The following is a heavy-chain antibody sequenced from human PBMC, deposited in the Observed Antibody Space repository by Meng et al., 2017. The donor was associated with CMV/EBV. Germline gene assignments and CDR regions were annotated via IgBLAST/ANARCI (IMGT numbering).Heavy chain of an antibody. D-gene: IGHD6-13*01. CDR2: MNPNSGNT. Sequence: ASVKVSCKASGYTFTSYDINWVRQATGQGLEWMGWMNPNSGNTGYAQKFQGRVTMTRNTSISTAYMELSSLRSEDTAVYYCARAHSSSWYSWAYYYYGMDVWGQGTTVTVSS. V-gene: IGHV1-8*01. CDR1: GYTFTSYD. CDR3: ARAHSSSWYSWAYYYYGMDV. J-gene: IGHJ6*02.